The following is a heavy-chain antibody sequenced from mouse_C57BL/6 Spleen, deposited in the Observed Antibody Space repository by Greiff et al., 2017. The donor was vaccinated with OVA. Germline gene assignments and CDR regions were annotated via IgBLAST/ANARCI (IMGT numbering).Heavy chain of an antibody. CDR3: ARDFDV. CDR1: GYTFTSYW. CDR2: INPSSGYT. V-gene: IGHV1-7*01. Sequence: QVQLKESGAELAKPGASVKLSCKASGYTFTSYWMHWVKQRPGQGLEWIGYINPSSGYTKYNQKFKAKATLTADKSSSTAYMQLSRLTYEDSAVYYCARDFDVWGTGTTVTVSS. J-gene: IGHJ1*03.